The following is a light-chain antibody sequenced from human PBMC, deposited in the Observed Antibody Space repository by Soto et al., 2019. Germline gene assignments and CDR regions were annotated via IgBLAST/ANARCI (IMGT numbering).Light chain of an antibody. CDR3: SSYTSSRTLV. CDR2: EVS. CDR1: SSDVGGYNY. V-gene: IGLV2-14*01. Sequence: QSALTQPASVSGSPGQSITISCTGTSSDVGGYNYVSWYQQHPGKAPKLMIYEVSNRPSGVSNRFSGSKSGNTASRTISGLQAEDEADYYCSSYTSSRTLVFGGGTKLTVL. J-gene: IGLJ2*01.